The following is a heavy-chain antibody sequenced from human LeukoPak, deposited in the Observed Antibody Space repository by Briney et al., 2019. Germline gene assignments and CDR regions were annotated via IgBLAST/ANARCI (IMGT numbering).Heavy chain of an antibody. CDR2: IYYSGST. CDR3: ARACCYCSSTSCYSASWFDP. J-gene: IGHJ5*02. Sequence: SETLSLTCTVSGGSIGSYYWSWIRQPPGKGLEWIGYIYYSGSTNYNPSLKSRVTISVDTSKNQFSLKLSSVTAADTAVYYCARACCYCSSTSCYSASWFDPWGQGTLVTVSS. CDR1: GGSIGSYY. D-gene: IGHD2-2*01. V-gene: IGHV4-59*01.